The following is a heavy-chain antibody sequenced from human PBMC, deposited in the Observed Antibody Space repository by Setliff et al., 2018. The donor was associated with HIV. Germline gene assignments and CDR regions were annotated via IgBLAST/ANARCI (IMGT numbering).Heavy chain of an antibody. CDR3: ARDLPYGDYGLWDY. CDR2: ISAYNGDS. J-gene: IGHJ4*02. Sequence: ASVKVSCKASGYTFSSYGISWVRQAPGQGLEWMGWISAYNGDSNYAQKVQGRITLTTDTATSTAYMELRSLRSEDTAVYYCARDLPYGDYGLWDYWGQGMLVTVSS. V-gene: IGHV1-18*01. D-gene: IGHD4-17*01. CDR1: GYTFSSYG.